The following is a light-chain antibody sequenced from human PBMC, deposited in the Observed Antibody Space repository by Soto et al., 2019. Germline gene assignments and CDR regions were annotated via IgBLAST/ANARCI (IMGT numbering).Light chain of an antibody. Sequence: DIVMTQSPLSLPVTPGEPASISCRSSQSLLHSNGYNYLDWYLQKPGQSPQLLIYLGSHRASGGPDRFSGSGSATDFTLKISRVEAEDVGVYYCMQVLQGPPWAFGQGTKVEIK. J-gene: IGKJ1*01. CDR3: MQVLQGPPWA. CDR2: LGS. V-gene: IGKV2-28*01. CDR1: QSLLHSNGYNY.